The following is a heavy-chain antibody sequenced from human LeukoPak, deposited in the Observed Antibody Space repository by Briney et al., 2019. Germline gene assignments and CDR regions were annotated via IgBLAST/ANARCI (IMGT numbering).Heavy chain of an antibody. CDR3: ARGAAVALENWFDP. V-gene: IGHV1-8*01. Sequence: EASVKVSRKASGYTFTSYDINWVRQATGQGLEWMGWMNPNSGNTGYAQKFQGRVTMTRNTSISTAYMELSSLRSEDTAVYYCARGAAVALENWFDPWGQGTLVTVSS. J-gene: IGHJ5*02. CDR2: MNPNSGNT. D-gene: IGHD6-19*01. CDR1: GYTFTSYD.